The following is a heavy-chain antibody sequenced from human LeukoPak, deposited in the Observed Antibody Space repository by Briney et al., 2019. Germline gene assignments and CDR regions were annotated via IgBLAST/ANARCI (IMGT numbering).Heavy chain of an antibody. CDR1: GYPFTSYY. V-gene: IGHV1-46*01. D-gene: IGHD2-2*01. J-gene: IGHJ5*02. CDR2: ITPSGGRP. CDR3: ARGEDIVVVPAAMLRIASWFDP. Sequence: GASVKVSCKASGYPFTSYYMHWGRQAPGKGLGWMEIITPSGGRPSYAQKFQGRVTMTRDTSISTAYMELSRLRSDDTAVYYCARGEDIVVVPAAMLRIASWFDPWGQGTLVTVSS.